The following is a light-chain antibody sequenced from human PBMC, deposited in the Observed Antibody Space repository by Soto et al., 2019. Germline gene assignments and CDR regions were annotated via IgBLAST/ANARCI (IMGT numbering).Light chain of an antibody. CDR3: HEFGTSPFT. CDR1: QTLRVNY. Sequence: EVVLTQSPATLSLSPGDSAALSCWASQTLRVNYFAWYHQKPGQPPRLLVYGPSGRATGIPDRFSASGSRTVFHLTISRVEPEDFGIYYGHEFGTSPFTFGPGTKV. J-gene: IGKJ3*01. CDR2: GPS. V-gene: IGKV3-20*01.